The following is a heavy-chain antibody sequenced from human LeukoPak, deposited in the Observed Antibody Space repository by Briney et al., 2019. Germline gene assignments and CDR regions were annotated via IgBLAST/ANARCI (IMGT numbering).Heavy chain of an antibody. D-gene: IGHD3-22*01. CDR1: GFTFGDYA. J-gene: IGHJ4*02. V-gene: IGHV3-7*01. Sequence: GGSLRLSCTASGFTFGDYAMSWVRQAPGKGLEWVANIKQDGSAKYYVDSVKGRFTISRDNAKNSLYLQMNSLRAEDTAVYYCARVTTGYSDSSGYYGAWDYWGQGTLVTVSS. CDR2: IKQDGSAK. CDR3: ARVTTGYSDSSGYYGAWDY.